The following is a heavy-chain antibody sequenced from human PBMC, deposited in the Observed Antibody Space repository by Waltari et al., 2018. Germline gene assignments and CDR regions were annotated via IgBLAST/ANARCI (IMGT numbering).Heavy chain of an antibody. Sequence: QVPLVQSGAEVKKPGASVKVSCKASGYTFSAYFMHWVRQAPGQGLEWMGRIDPNSGGTNYAQKFQGRVTMTRDTSISTIYMELRRLTFDDTALYYCARDASTAVPEGDAFDIWGQGTMVAVSA. J-gene: IGHJ3*02. CDR2: IDPNSGGT. CDR3: ARDASTAVPEGDAFDI. CDR1: GYTFSAYF. D-gene: IGHD6-19*01. V-gene: IGHV1-2*06.